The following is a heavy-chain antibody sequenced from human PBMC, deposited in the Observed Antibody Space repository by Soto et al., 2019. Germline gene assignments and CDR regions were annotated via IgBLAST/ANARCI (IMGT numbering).Heavy chain of an antibody. V-gene: IGHV3-15*01. Sequence: EVQLVESGGGLVKPGGSLRLSCAASGSTFSDAWMSWVRQAPGKGLQWVGRTKSKTEGGTTDYAAPVKGRFSISRDDSETTRYLEMTSLKTEHTALDYCTRECGGGSGRAFEIWGQGTLVTVSS. CDR2: TKSKTEGGTT. D-gene: IGHD2-21*01. CDR1: GSTFSDAW. J-gene: IGHJ3*02. CDR3: TRECGGGSGRAFEI.